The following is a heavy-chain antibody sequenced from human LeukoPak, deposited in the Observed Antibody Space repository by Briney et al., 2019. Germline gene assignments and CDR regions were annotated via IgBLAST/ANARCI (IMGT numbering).Heavy chain of an antibody. Sequence: GGSLRLSCAASGFTFSSYAMHWVRQAPGKGLEWVAVISYDGSNKYYADSVKGRFTISRDNSKNTLYLQMNSLRAEDTAVYYCARESHGYRYWGQGTLVTVSS. CDR3: ARESHGYRY. CDR1: GFTFSSYA. J-gene: IGHJ4*02. V-gene: IGHV3-30*14. D-gene: IGHD5-18*01. CDR2: ISYDGSNK.